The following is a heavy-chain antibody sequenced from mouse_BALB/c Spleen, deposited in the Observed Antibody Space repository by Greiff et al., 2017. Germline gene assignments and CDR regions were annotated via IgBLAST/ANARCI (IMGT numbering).Heavy chain of an antibody. J-gene: IGHJ2*01. CDR2: ISSGSSTI. D-gene: IGHD2-14*01. V-gene: IGHV5-17*02. CDR3: ARGGNYRYDFDY. Sequence: EVKLMESGGGLVQPGGSRKLSCAASGFTFSSFGMHWVRQAPEEGLEWVAYISSGSSTIYYADTVKGRFTISRDNPKNTLFLQMTSLRSEDTAMYYCARGGNYRYDFDYWGQGTTLTVSS. CDR1: GFTFSSFG.